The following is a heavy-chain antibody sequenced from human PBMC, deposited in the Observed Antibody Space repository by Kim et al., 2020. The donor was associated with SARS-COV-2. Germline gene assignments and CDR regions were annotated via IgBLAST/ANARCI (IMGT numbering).Heavy chain of an antibody. Sequence: GGSLRLSCAASGFTFASYAMSWVRQAPGKGLEWVAVIYSGGRSTYYTDSVKGRFTISRDDSKNTLYMQMNSLRAEDTAVYYCAKRATARDYYFDSWGPGT. CDR1: GFTFASYA. CDR3: AKRATARDYYFDS. D-gene: IGHD5-18*01. V-gene: IGHV3-23*03. J-gene: IGHJ4*02. CDR2: IYSGGRST.